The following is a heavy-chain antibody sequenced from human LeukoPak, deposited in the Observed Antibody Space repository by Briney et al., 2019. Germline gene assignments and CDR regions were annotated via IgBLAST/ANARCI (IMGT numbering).Heavy chain of an antibody. V-gene: IGHV1-18*01. D-gene: IGHD3-10*01. CDR2: ISPYNGNT. J-gene: IGHJ3*02. CDR1: GYTFTSYG. Sequence: ALVKVSCKASGYTFTSYGISWVRQAPGQGLEWMGWISPYNGNTNYAQKLQGRVTMTTDTSTSTAYMELRSLRSDDTAVYYCARDQRITMVRGRGDDAFDIWGQGTMVTVSS. CDR3: ARDQRITMVRGRGDDAFDI.